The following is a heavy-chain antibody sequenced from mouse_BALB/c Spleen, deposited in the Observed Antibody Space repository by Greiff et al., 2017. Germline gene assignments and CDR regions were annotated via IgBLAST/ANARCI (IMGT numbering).Heavy chain of an antibody. V-gene: IGHV5-9-4*01. J-gene: IGHJ2*01. Sequence: EVKLMESGGGLVKPGGSLKLSCAASGFTFSSYAMSWVRQSPEKRLEWVAEISSGGSYTYYPDTVTGRFTISRDNAKNTLYLEMSSLRSEDTAMYYCARSSSRYFDYWGQGTTLTVSS. CDR1: GFTFSSYA. D-gene: IGHD1-2*01. CDR2: ISSGGSYT. CDR3: ARSSSRYFDY.